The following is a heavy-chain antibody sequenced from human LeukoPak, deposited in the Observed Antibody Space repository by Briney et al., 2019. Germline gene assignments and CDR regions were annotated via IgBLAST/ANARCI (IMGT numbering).Heavy chain of an antibody. V-gene: IGHV4-31*03. D-gene: IGHD3-10*01. CDR1: GGSISSGGYY. CDR2: IYYSGST. Sequence: SETLSLTCTVSGGSISSGGYYWSWIRQHPGKGLEWIGYIYYSGSTYYNPSLKSRVTISVDTSKNQFSLKLSSVTAADTAVYYCARAPLSKLWFGELLSTPVLVYFDYWGQGTLVTVSS. CDR3: ARAPLSKLWFGELLSTPVLVYFDY. J-gene: IGHJ4*02.